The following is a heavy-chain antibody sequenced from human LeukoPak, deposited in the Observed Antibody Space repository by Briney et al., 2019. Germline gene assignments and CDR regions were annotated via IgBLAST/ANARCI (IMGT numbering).Heavy chain of an antibody. CDR3: ASWGGEY. J-gene: IGHJ4*02. D-gene: IGHD3-16*01. Sequence: PSETLSLTCTVSGGSISSYYWSWIRQPPGKGLEWIGYIYYSGSTNYNPSLKSRVTISVDTSKNQFSLKLSSVTAADTAVYYCASWGGEYWGQGTLVTVSS. V-gene: IGHV4-59*01. CDR2: IYYSGST. CDR1: GGSISSYY.